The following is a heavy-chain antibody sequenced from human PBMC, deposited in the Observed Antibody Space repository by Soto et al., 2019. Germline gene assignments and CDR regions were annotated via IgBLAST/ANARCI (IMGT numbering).Heavy chain of an antibody. Sequence: XGSLRLSCVASGFSFRSHAMIWVRQAPGVGLQWVSAISGDGGSIYYADSVKGRFTISRDNSKNMLSLEMNSLRAEDTAVYYCAKVGAAHWYYYGMDVWGQGTTVTVSS. V-gene: IGHV3-23*01. D-gene: IGHD2-15*01. CDR3: AKVGAAHWYYYGMDV. CDR1: GFSFRSHA. CDR2: ISGDGGSI. J-gene: IGHJ6*02.